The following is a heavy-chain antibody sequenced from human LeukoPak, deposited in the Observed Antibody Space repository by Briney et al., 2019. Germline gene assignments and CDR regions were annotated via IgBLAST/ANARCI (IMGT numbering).Heavy chain of an antibody. J-gene: IGHJ4*02. D-gene: IGHD1-26*01. CDR3: ARGQWELGGYFDY. CDR2: IYYRGST. Sequence: SETLSLTCTVSGGSISSYYWSWIRQPPGKGLEWIGYIYYRGSTNYNPSLKSRVTISVDTSKNQFSLKLSSVTAADTAVYYCARGQWELGGYFDYWGRGSLVTVSS. V-gene: IGHV4-59*01. CDR1: GGSISSYY.